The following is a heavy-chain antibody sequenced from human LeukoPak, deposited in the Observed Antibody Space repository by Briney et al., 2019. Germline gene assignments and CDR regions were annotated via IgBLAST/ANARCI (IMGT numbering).Heavy chain of an antibody. CDR1: GYTFTSYS. J-gene: IGHJ1*01. D-gene: IGHD3-22*01. V-gene: IGHV1-46*01. Sequence: ASVKVSCKASGYTFTSYSMHWVRPAPGQGLEWMGIINPSGGSTNYAQKFQGRVTMTRDTSTSTVYMELSSLRSEDTAVYFCARAPYDSSGYTSFQHWGQGTLVTVSS. CDR3: ARAPYDSSGYTSFQH. CDR2: INPSGGST.